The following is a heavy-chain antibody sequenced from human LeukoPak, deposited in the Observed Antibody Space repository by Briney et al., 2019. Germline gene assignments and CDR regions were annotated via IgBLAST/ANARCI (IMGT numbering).Heavy chain of an antibody. D-gene: IGHD3-10*01. CDR3: AKGDILLWFGELSMIPYYFDY. CDR1: GFTFSSYA. V-gene: IGHV3-23*01. Sequence: PGGSLRLSCAASGFTFSSYAMSWVRQAPGKGLEWVSAISGSGGSTYYADSVKGRFTISRDNSKNTLYLQMNSLRAEDTAVYYCAKGDILLWFGELSMIPYYFDYWGQGTLVTVSS. CDR2: ISGSGGST. J-gene: IGHJ4*02.